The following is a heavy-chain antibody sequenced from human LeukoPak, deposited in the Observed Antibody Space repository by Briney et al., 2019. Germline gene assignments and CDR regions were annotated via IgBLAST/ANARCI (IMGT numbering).Heavy chain of an antibody. J-gene: IGHJ3*02. CDR3: AKGYCSSTSCYDAFDI. D-gene: IGHD2-2*01. Sequence: GGSLRLSCAASGFTFSDYYMSWIRQAPGKGLEWVSYISSSGSTIYYADSVKGRFTISRDNSKNTLYLQMNSLRAEDTAVYYCAKGYCSSTSCYDAFDIWGQGTMVTVSS. CDR2: ISSSGSTI. V-gene: IGHV3-11*01. CDR1: GFTFSDYY.